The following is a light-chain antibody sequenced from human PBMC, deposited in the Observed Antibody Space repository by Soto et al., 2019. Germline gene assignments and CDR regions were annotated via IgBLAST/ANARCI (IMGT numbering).Light chain of an antibody. V-gene: IGLV3-21*02. CDR1: NIGHKR. J-gene: IGLJ1*01. CDR3: CSFGGKNIYV. CDR2: DDS. Sequence: SYELTQPPSVSVAPGQTARIPCGAYNIGHKRVHWYQQRPGQAPVLVVYDDSDRPSGVPARFSGSNSDNTASLTISGLQADDEADYYCCSFGGKNIYVFGTGTKLTVL.